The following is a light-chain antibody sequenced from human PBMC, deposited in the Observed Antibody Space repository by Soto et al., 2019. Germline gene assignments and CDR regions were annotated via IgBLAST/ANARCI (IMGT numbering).Light chain of an antibody. CDR2: RNN. CDR1: SSNIGSNC. Sequence: QSVLTQPPSASGTPGQRVTISCSGSSSNIGSNCVYWYQQLPGTAPKLLIYRNNQRPSGVPDRFSGSKSGTSASLAISWLRSEDEADYYCAAWDDSLSGHFGTGTKVTVL. V-gene: IGLV1-47*01. CDR3: AAWDDSLSGH. J-gene: IGLJ1*01.